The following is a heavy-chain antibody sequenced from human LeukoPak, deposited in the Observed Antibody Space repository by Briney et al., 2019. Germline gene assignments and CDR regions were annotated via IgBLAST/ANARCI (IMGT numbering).Heavy chain of an antibody. CDR1: GFTFSSYA. CDR3: AKISTKYYYDSSGYPPH. Sequence: GGSLRLSCAASGFTFSSYAMSWVRQAPGKGLEWVSVISGSGGSTYYADSVKGRFSISRDNSRNTLYLRMNSLRAEDTAVYYCAKISTKYYYDSSGYPPHWGQGTLVTVSS. CDR2: ISGSGGST. D-gene: IGHD3-22*01. J-gene: IGHJ4*02. V-gene: IGHV3-23*01.